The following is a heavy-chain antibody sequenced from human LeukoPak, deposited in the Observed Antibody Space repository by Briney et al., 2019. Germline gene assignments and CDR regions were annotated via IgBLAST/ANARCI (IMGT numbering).Heavy chain of an antibody. CDR1: GFIVNNKY. CDR3: ARAVEQLGFPAFDY. V-gene: IGHV3-53*01. CDR2: IYNDGRT. Sequence: GGSLRLSCAASGFIVNNKYMTWVRQAPGKGLEWVSLIYNDGRTYYADSVKGRCTISRDNSKNTLYLQMNSLRAGDTAVYYCARAVEQLGFPAFDYWGQGTLVTVSS. D-gene: IGHD1/OR15-1a*01. J-gene: IGHJ4*02.